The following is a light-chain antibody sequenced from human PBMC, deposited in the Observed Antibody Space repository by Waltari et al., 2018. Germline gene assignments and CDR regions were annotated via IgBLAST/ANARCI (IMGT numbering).Light chain of an antibody. Sequence: QSVLTQPPSVSGAPGQILTISCTGSSSDIGAGFHVHWYQQLPGTAPKLLIYATNKRPSGVPDLFSASRSGASASLAIAGLQAEDEADYYCQSYDNSLRAWVFGGGTKLTVL. CDR2: ATN. V-gene: IGLV1-40*01. CDR1: SSDIGAGFH. CDR3: QSYDNSLRAWV. J-gene: IGLJ3*02.